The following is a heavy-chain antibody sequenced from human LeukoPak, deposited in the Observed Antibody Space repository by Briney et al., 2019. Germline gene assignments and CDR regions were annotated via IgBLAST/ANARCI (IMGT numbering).Heavy chain of an antibody. CDR3: ARVDTAMAGFDY. D-gene: IGHD5-18*01. Sequence: SETLSLTCAVSGYSISSGYYWGWIRQPAGKGLEWIGRIYTSGSTNYNPSLKSRVTISVDKSKNQFSLKLSSVTAADTAVYYCARVDTAMAGFDYWGQGTLVTVSS. J-gene: IGHJ4*02. V-gene: IGHV4-61*02. CDR1: GYSISSGYY. CDR2: IYTSGST.